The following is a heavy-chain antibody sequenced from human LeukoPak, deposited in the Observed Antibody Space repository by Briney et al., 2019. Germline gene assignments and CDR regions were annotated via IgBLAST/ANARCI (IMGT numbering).Heavy chain of an antibody. CDR3: ASLRRRITMIVVVGD. V-gene: IGHV4-31*03. J-gene: IGHJ4*02. D-gene: IGHD3-22*01. Sequence: SETLSLTCTVSGGSISSGGYYWSWIRQHPGKGLEWIGYIYYSGSTYYNPSLKSRVTISVDTSKNQFSLKLSSVTAADTAVYYCASLRRRITMIVVVGDWGQGTLVTVSS. CDR2: IYYSGST. CDR1: GGSISSGGYY.